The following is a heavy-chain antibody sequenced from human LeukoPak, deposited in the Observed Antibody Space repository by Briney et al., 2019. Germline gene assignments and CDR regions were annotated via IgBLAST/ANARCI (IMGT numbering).Heavy chain of an antibody. CDR1: GGTFSSYA. Sequence: SVKVSCKASGGTFSSYAISWVRQAPGQGLEWMGRIIPIFGTANYAQKFQGRVTITADKSTSTAYMELSSLRSEDTAVYYCARGSMAAAGTAGWFDPWGQGTLVTVSS. J-gene: IGHJ5*02. CDR2: IIPIFGTA. CDR3: ARGSMAAAGTAGWFDP. D-gene: IGHD6-13*01. V-gene: IGHV1-69*06.